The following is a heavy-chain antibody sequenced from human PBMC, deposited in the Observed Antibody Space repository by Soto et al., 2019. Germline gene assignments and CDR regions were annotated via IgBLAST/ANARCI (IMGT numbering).Heavy chain of an antibody. V-gene: IGHV1-2*02. D-gene: IGHD4-4*01. CDR1: GYTFTGYY. Sequence: QVQLVQSGAEVKRPGAAVKVTCNASGYTFTGYYIHWVRQVPGQGLEWMGWINPNNDGTNYAVRFQGRVTMTRDTSINTAYVELSSLKSDDTAIYYCARGTYSNHLTYWGQGTLLTVSS. CDR3: ARGTYSNHLTY. CDR2: INPNNDGT. J-gene: IGHJ4*02.